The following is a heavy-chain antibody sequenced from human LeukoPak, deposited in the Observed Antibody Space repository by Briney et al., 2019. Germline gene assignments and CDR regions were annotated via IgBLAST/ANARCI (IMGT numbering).Heavy chain of an antibody. Sequence: GGSLRLSCAASGFTFSSYGMSWIRQAPGKGLEWVSYISSSGSTIYYADSVKGRFTISRDNAKNSLYLQMNSLRAEDTAVYYCARYPDYDILTGYYYYYMDVWGKGTTVTVSS. J-gene: IGHJ6*03. CDR2: ISSSGSTI. D-gene: IGHD3-9*01. V-gene: IGHV3-48*04. CDR1: GFTFSSYG. CDR3: ARYPDYDILTGYYYYYMDV.